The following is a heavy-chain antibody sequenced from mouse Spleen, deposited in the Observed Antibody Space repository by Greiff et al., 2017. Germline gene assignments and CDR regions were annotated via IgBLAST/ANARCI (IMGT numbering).Heavy chain of an antibody. Sequence: VQLQQSGPVLVKPGASVKMSCKASGYTFTDYYMNWVKQSHGKSLEWIGVINPYNGGTSYNQKFKGKATLTVDKSSSTAYMELNSLTSEDSAAYYCAPTGTGYFDVWGTGTTVTVSS. CDR1: GYTFTDYY. D-gene: IGHD4-1*02. CDR3: APTGTGYFDV. V-gene: IGHV1-19*01. CDR2: INPYNGGT. J-gene: IGHJ1*03.